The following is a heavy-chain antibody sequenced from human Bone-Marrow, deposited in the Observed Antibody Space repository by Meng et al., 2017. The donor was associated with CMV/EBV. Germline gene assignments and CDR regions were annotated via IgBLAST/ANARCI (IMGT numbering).Heavy chain of an antibody. CDR3: ATGKIKAFES. CDR1: GFTFTDQW. V-gene: IGHV3-74*01. D-gene: IGHD1-14*01. Sequence: GESLKISCAASGFTFTDQWMHWIRQVPGKGLLCVSRINIDGSGTTYADSVNGRFTISRDNAKNTVYLQMNRLRVEDTAVYYCATGKIKAFESWGQGTLVTVSS. CDR2: INIDGSGT. J-gene: IGHJ4*02.